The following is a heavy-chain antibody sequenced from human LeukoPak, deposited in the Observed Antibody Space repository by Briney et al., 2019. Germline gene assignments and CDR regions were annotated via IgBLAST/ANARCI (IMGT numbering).Heavy chain of an antibody. Sequence: SVKVSCKASGGTFNSYTISWVRQAPGQGLEWMGRIIPILAIANYAQRFQGRVTIIADKSTSTAYMEMSSLRFEDTVVYYCANEGDYFYGSGSYFHYWGQGTLVTVSS. J-gene: IGHJ4*02. CDR2: IIPILAIA. CDR3: ANEGDYFYGSGSYFHY. CDR1: GGTFNSYT. D-gene: IGHD3-10*01. V-gene: IGHV1-69*02.